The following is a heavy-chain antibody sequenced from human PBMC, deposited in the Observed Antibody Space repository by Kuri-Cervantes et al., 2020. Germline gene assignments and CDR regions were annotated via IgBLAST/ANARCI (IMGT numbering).Heavy chain of an antibody. CDR3: ARVRNMVRGVIMDHFDY. CDR1: GYTFTSYY. CDR2: INPNSGGT. V-gene: IGHV1-2*02. D-gene: IGHD3-10*01. Sequence: ASVKVSCKASGYTFTSYYMHWVRQAPGQGLEWMGWINPNSGGTNYAQKFQGRVTMTRDTSISTAYMELSRLRSDDTAVYYCARVRNMVRGVIMDHFDYWGQGTLVTVSS. J-gene: IGHJ4*02.